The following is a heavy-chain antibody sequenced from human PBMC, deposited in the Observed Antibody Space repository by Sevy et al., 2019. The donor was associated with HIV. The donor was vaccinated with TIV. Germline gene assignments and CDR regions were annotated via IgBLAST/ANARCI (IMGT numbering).Heavy chain of an antibody. J-gene: IGHJ4*02. V-gene: IGHV3-30*18. CDR3: AKEGAYSYTTYFDY. D-gene: IGHD1-26*01. CDR1: GFSFSGYA. CDR2: ISFDGSNK. Sequence: GGSLRLSCAASGFSFSGYAIHWVRQAPGKGLEGVAVISFDGSNKYYADSVKGRFTISRDNSTNTLFLQMNSLRAEDTAVYYCAKEGAYSYTTYFDYWGQGTVVTVSS.